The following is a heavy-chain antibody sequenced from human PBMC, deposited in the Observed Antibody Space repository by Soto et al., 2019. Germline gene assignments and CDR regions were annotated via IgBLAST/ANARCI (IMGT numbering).Heavy chain of an antibody. CDR2: ISYDGSNK. CDR1: GFTFSSYA. CDR3: ARDASSCYYYDGDAFDI. J-gene: IGHJ3*02. D-gene: IGHD3-22*01. Sequence: QVQLVESGGGVVQPGRSLRLSCAASGFTFSSYAMHWVRQAPGKGLEWVAVISYDGSNKYYADSVKGRFTISRDNSKNTLYLQMNSLRAEDTAVYYWARDASSCYYYDGDAFDIWGQGTMVTVSS. V-gene: IGHV3-30-3*01.